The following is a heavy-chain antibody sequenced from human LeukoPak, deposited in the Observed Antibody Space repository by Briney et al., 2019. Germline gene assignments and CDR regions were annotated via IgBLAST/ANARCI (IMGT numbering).Heavy chain of an antibody. CDR3: AKGDCSSTSCTRASDY. V-gene: IGHV3-9*01. CDR1: GFTFDDYA. Sequence: GRSLRLSCAASGFTFDDYAMHWVRQAPGKGLEWVSGISWNSGSIGYADSVKGRFTISRDNAKNSLYLQMNSLRAEDTALYYCAKGDCSSTSCTRASDYWGQGTLVTVSS. CDR2: ISWNSGSI. D-gene: IGHD2-2*01. J-gene: IGHJ4*02.